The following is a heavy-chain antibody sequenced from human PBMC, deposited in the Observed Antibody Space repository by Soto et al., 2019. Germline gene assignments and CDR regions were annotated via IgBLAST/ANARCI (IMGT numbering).Heavy chain of an antibody. CDR1: GGSLSGYY. Sequence: PSETLSLTCAVYGGSLSGYYWSWIRQPPGKGREWIGEINLSGSTNYNPSLKSRVTISVDTSKNQFSLKLSSVTAADTAVYYCARKQGIAAAGILRDWFDPWGQGTLVTVSS. J-gene: IGHJ5*02. CDR2: INLSGST. CDR3: ARKQGIAAAGILRDWFDP. V-gene: IGHV4-34*01. D-gene: IGHD6-13*01.